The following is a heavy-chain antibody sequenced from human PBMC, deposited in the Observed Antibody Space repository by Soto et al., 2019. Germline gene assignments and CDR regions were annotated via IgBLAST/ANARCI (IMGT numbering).Heavy chain of an antibody. V-gene: IGHV3-13*05. Sequence: GGSLRLSCAASGFTFSSYDMHWVRQATGKGLEWVSAIGTAGDPYYPGSVKGRFTISRENAKNSLYLQMNSLRAGDTAVYYCARGAYGRIAGAGTGDAFDIWGQGTMVTVSS. D-gene: IGHD6-19*01. CDR3: ARGAYGRIAGAGTGDAFDI. CDR2: IGTAGDP. J-gene: IGHJ3*02. CDR1: GFTFSSYD.